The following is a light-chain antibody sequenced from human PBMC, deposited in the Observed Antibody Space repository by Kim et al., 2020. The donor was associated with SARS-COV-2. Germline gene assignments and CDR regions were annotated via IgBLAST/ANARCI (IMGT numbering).Light chain of an antibody. V-gene: IGKV1-5*03. CDR2: KSS. Sequence: DIQMTQSPSTLSASVGDRVTITCRASQTLSTWLAWYQQKPGRAPKLLIHKSSNLQSGVPSRFSGSGSGTEFTLTISSLKSDDFATYYFQQYHSLPYTFGQGTKLEI. J-gene: IGKJ2*01. CDR1: QTLSTW. CDR3: QQYHSLPYT.